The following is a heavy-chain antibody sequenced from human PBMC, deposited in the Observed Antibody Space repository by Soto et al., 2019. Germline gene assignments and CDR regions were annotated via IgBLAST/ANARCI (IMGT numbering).Heavy chain of an antibody. CDR2: ISGSGGST. CDR1: GFTFSSYA. Sequence: HPGGSLRLSCAASGFTFSSYAMSWVRQAPGKGLEWVSAISGSGGSTYYADSVKGRFTISRDNSKNTLYLQMNSLRAEDTAVYYCAKDSLNYYGSGSYDYWGQGTLVTVSS. CDR3: AKDSLNYYGSGSYDY. V-gene: IGHV3-23*01. D-gene: IGHD3-10*01. J-gene: IGHJ4*02.